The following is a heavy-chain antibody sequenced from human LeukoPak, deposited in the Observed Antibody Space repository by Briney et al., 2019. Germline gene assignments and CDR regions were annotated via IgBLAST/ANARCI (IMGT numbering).Heavy chain of an antibody. CDR2: ISYSGST. CDR3: AGWAYDSSGYRLDY. J-gene: IGHJ4*02. Sequence: PSETLSLTCAVYGGSFSRYYWTWIRQPPGKALEWIGYISYSGSTNYNPSLKSRVTVSVDTSKNQFSLKLSSVTAADTAMYYCAGWAYDSSGYRLDYWGQGTLVTVSS. CDR1: GGSFSRYY. V-gene: IGHV4-59*01. D-gene: IGHD3-22*01.